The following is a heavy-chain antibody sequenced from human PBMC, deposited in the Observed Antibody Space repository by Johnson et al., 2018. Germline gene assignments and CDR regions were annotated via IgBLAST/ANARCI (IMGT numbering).Heavy chain of an antibody. V-gene: IGHV3-13*01. J-gene: IGHJ6*04. CDR3: AREFFKVVDAVRYYYDGMDV. Sequence: VQLVQSGGGLVQSGGSLRLSCAASGFTFSSYDMHWVRQATGKGLEWVSAIGTAGDTYYPGSVKGRFTISRENDKNPLYLQMNSLGAGDTAVYYGAREFFKVVDAVRYYYDGMDVWGKGTAVTVSA. CDR2: IGTAGDT. CDR1: GFTFSSYD. D-gene: IGHD2-15*01.